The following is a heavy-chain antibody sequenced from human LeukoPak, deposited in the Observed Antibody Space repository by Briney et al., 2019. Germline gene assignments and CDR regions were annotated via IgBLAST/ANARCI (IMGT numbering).Heavy chain of an antibody. J-gene: IGHJ3*02. Sequence: ASVKVSCKASGYSFDRYGVSWVRQAPGQGLEWLGWIGAFNGNTNYAQNLQGRVTLTAYTSTTTAYMELRSLSSDDTAVYYCARDFLSYDGSENHFEDTFDIWGQGTMVIVSS. CDR3: ARDFLSYDGSENHFEDTFDI. D-gene: IGHD3-22*01. V-gene: IGHV1-18*01. CDR2: IGAFNGNT. CDR1: GYSFDRYG.